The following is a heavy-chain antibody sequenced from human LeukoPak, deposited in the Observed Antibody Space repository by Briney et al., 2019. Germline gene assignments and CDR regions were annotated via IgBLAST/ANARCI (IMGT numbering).Heavy chain of an antibody. Sequence: ASVKVSCKASGYTFTSYDINWVRQATGQGLEWMGWMNPNSGNPGYAQKFQGRVAMTRNTSISTAYMELSSLRSEDTAVYYCARGRITIFGVVIIADAFDIWGQGTMVTVSS. CDR2: MNPNSGNP. J-gene: IGHJ3*02. V-gene: IGHV1-8*01. CDR3: ARGRITIFGVVIIADAFDI. D-gene: IGHD3-3*01. CDR1: GYTFTSYD.